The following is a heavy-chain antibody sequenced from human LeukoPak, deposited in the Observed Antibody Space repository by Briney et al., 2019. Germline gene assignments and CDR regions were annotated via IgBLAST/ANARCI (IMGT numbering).Heavy chain of an antibody. J-gene: IGHJ5*02. CDR3: ARHIVRYSYRSGSPTGGNWFDP. CDR2: IYYSGST. V-gene: IGHV4-61*01. D-gene: IGHD3-10*01. Sequence: PSETLSLTCTVSGGSVNSGLFYWSWIRQAPGKGLEYIGYIYYSGSTYYNPSLRSRVIISLDTSRNQFSLKLSSVTASDTAVYYCARHIVRYSYRSGSPTGGNWFDPWGQGTQVTVSS. CDR1: GGSVNSGLFY.